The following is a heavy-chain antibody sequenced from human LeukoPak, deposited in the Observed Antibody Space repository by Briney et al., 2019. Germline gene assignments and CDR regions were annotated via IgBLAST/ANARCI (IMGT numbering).Heavy chain of an antibody. CDR1: GFTFSSYA. CDR3: AKAFFPHYNDILTGHIRGYDH. V-gene: IGHV3-23*01. Sequence: GGSLRLSCAASGFTFSSYAMSWVRQAPGKGLEWVSGISGSGGSTNYADSVKGRFTISRDSSKNTLYLQMNSLRAEDTAVYYCAKAFFPHYNDILTGHIRGYDHWGQGTLVTVSS. J-gene: IGHJ4*02. CDR2: ISGSGGST. D-gene: IGHD3-9*01.